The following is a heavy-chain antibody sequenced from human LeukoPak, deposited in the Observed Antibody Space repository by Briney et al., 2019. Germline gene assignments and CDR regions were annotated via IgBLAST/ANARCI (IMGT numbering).Heavy chain of an antibody. CDR2: MNPNSGNT. V-gene: IGHV1-8*01. D-gene: IGHD7-27*01. CDR1: GYTFTSYD. J-gene: IGHJ4*02. CDR3: ARRLPGDVGLAGF. Sequence: ASVKVSCKASGYTFTSYDINWVRQATGQGLEWMGWMNPNSGNTGYAQKFQGRITMTRNTSISTAYMELSSLKPEDTAVYYCARRLPGDVGLAGFWGQGTLVTVS.